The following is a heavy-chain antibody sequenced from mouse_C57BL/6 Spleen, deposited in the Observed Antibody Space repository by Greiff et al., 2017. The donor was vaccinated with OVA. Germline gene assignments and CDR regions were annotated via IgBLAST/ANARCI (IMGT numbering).Heavy chain of an antibody. CDR2: INPSSGYT. CDR1: GYTFTSYT. CDR3: ASPDLLWLRRYYFDY. Sequence: VKLQESGAELARPGASVKMSCKASGYTFTSYTMHWVKQRPGQGLEWIGYINPSSGYTKYNQKFKDKATLTADKSSSTAYMQLSSLTSEDSAVYYCASPDLLWLRRYYFDYWGQGTTLTVSS. D-gene: IGHD2-2*01. V-gene: IGHV1-4*01. J-gene: IGHJ2*01.